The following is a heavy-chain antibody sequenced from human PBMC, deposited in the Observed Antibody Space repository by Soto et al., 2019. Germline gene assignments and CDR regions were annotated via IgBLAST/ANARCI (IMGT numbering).Heavy chain of an antibody. V-gene: IGHV1-69*12. D-gene: IGHD1-26*01. Sequence: QVQLVQSGAEVKKPGSSVKVSCKASGGTFSSYAISWVRQAPGQGLEWMGGIIPIFGTANYAQKFQGRVTITADEATSTAYMELSSMGSEDTAVYYCARDSPVWSGSYPSYFDYWGQGPLVTVSS. CDR1: GGTFSSYA. CDR3: ARDSPVWSGSYPSYFDY. J-gene: IGHJ4*02. CDR2: IIPIFGTA.